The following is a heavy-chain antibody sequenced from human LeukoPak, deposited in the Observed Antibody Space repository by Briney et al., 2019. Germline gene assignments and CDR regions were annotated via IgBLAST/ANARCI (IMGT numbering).Heavy chain of an antibody. CDR1: GGSISSYY. CDR2: INWNGGST. Sequence: ETLSLTCTVSGGSISSYYWSWVRQAPGKGLEWVSGINWNGGSTGYADSVKGRFTISRDNAKNSLYLQMNSLRAEDTASYHCARSTGYSYGNPSDYWGQGTLVTVSS. V-gene: IGHV3-20*01. CDR3: ARSTGYSYGNPSDY. J-gene: IGHJ4*02. D-gene: IGHD5-18*01.